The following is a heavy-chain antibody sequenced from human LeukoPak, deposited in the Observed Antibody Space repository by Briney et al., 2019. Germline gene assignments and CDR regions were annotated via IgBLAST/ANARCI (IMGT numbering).Heavy chain of an antibody. CDR2: IYYIWST. D-gene: IGHD3-10*01. J-gene: IGHJ4*02. CDR1: GGSISSYY. CDR3: AKQAQSYYYFDY. Sequence: SETLSLTCTVSGGSISSYYWSWIRQPPRKGLDWIGYIYYIWSTNYNPSLKSRVTISLDTSKNQLSLKLSSVPAADTAVYYCAKQAQSYYYFDYWGQGTLVTVSS. V-gene: IGHV4-59*08.